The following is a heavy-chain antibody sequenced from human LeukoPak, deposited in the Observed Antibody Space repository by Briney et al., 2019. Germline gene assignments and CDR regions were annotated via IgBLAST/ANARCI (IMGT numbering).Heavy chain of an antibody. Sequence: ASVKVSCKASGYTFTSYYMHWVRQAPGQGPEWMGIINPSSGSTSYAQKFQGRVNMTRDTSTSTVYMELSSLRREDTAVYYCASRRDGYNLYDAFDIWGQGAMVTVSS. J-gene: IGHJ3*02. V-gene: IGHV1-46*01. D-gene: IGHD5-24*01. CDR1: GYTFTSYY. CDR3: ASRRDGYNLYDAFDI. CDR2: INPSSGST.